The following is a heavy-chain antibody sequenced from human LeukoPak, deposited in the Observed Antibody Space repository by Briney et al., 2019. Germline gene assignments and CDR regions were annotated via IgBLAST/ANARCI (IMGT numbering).Heavy chain of an antibody. CDR2: IYYSGST. V-gene: IGHV4-59*08. CDR3: ARVIGYCGSTSCFGYFDY. J-gene: IGHJ4*02. Sequence: SETLSLTCTVSGGSISSYYWSWIRQPPGKGLEWVGYIYYSGSTNYNPSLKSRVTTSVDTSKNQLSLKLSSVTAADTAVYYCARVIGYCGSTSCFGYFDYWGQGTLVTVSS. CDR1: GGSISSYY. D-gene: IGHD2-2*01.